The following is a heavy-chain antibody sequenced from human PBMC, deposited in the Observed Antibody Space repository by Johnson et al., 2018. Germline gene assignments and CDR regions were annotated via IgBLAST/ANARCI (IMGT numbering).Heavy chain of an antibody. CDR2: VFYTGTT. Sequence: QVQLQESGPGLVKPSETLSLTCTVSGGSISSYYWSWIRQPPGKGLEWIGYVFYTGTTSYNPSLKSRVTMSLDTSRNQFSLKLSSVTASDTAVYYCGRDGKRYNLNQNVSYYFGIDVWGQGTTVTVS. J-gene: IGHJ6*02. D-gene: IGHD1-14*01. V-gene: IGHV4-59*01. CDR3: GRDGKRYNLNQNVSYYFGIDV. CDR1: GGSISSYY.